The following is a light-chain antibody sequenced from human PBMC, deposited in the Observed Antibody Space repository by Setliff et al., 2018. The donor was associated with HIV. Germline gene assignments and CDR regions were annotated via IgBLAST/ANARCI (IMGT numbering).Light chain of an antibody. CDR1: SNDVGRYDL. CDR2: QAT. CDR3: SASRPSRTLVV. J-gene: IGLJ1*01. V-gene: IGLV2-14*02. Sequence: ALTQPASVSGSPGQSITISCTGTSNDVGRYDLVSWYQQHPARAPKLIIYQATRRPSGVSNRFSGSKSGNVASLTISGLQAEDEADYYCSASRPSRTLVVFGTGTKVTVL.